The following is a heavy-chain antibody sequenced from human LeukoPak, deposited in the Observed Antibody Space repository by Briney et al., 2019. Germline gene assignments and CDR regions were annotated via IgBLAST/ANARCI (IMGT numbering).Heavy chain of an antibody. CDR2: ISGSGGST. CDR1: GFTFSSYA. Sequence: GGSLRLSCAASGFTFSSYAMSWVRQAPGKGLEWVSAISGSGGSTYYADSVKGRFTISRDNSKNTLYLQMNSLRAEDTAVYYCAKGRDYDSSGWPAIDYWGQGTLVTVSS. V-gene: IGHV3-23*01. J-gene: IGHJ4*02. CDR3: AKGRDYDSSGWPAIDY. D-gene: IGHD3-22*01.